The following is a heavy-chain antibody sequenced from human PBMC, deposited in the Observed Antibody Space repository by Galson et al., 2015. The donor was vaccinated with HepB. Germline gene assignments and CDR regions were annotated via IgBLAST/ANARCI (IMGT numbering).Heavy chain of an antibody. Sequence: SLRLSCAASGFTFSSYAMHWVRQAPGKGLEWVAVISYDGSNKYYADSVKGRFTISRDNSKNTLYLQMNSLRAEDTAVYYCAREVIPAAIIYYYYGMDVWGQGTTVTVSS. D-gene: IGHD2-2*02. CDR2: ISYDGSNK. V-gene: IGHV3-30-3*01. CDR3: AREVIPAAIIYYYYGMDV. CDR1: GFTFSSYA. J-gene: IGHJ6*02.